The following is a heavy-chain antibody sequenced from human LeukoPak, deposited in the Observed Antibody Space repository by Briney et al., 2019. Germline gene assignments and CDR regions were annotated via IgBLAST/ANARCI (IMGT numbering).Heavy chain of an antibody. Sequence: ASVKVSCKASGYTFTSYDINWVRQAPGQGPEWLGWVNPNSGGTNYAQKFQGRVTMTRDTSISTAYMELSRLRSDDTAVYYCARDSATGGDAFDIWGQGTMVTVSS. CDR1: GYTFTSYD. D-gene: IGHD5-12*01. V-gene: IGHV1-2*02. J-gene: IGHJ3*02. CDR2: VNPNSGGT. CDR3: ARDSATGGDAFDI.